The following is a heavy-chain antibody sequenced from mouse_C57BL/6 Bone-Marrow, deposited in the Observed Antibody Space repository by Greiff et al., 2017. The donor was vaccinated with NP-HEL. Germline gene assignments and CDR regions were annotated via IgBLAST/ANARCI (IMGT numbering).Heavy chain of an antibody. CDR2: ISGGGGNT. J-gene: IGHJ2*01. CDR1: GFTFSSYT. V-gene: IGHV5-9*01. Sequence: VQLKQSGGGLVKPGGSLKLSCAASGFTFSSYTMSWVRQTPEKRLEWVATISGGGGNTYYPDSVKGRFTISRDNAKNTLYLQMSSLRSEDTALYYCARHDYWGQGTTLTVSS. CDR3: ARHDY.